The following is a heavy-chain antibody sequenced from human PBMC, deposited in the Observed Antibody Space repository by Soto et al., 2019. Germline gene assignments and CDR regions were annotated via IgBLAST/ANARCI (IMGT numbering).Heavy chain of an antibody. J-gene: IGHJ6*02. CDR2: IYYSGST. CDR3: ARRPNWNLLHYYSGMDV. V-gene: IGHV4-39*01. CDR1: GGSISSSSYY. Sequence: SETLSLTCTVSGGSISSSSYYWGWIRQPPGKGLEWIGSIYYSGSTYYNPSLKSRVTISVDTSKNQFSLKLSSVTAADTAVYYCARRPNWNLLHYYSGMDVWGQGTTVTVS. D-gene: IGHD1-1*01.